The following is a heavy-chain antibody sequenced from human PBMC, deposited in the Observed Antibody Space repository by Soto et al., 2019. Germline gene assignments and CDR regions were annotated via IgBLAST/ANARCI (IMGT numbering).Heavy chain of an antibody. D-gene: IGHD3-3*01. CDR3: ARVEMENSHDMWSGSTSSALDF. CDR1: GGTMRGYS. CDR2: VSHSGRT. J-gene: IGHJ6*02. V-gene: IGHV4-59*13. Sequence: SSETLCLTCEASGGTMRGYSMSWVRQAPGEGLEWIAYVSHSGRTNYSPSLKSRGTISLDMSKKHFGLHGNSVDPAETAVYYFARVEMENSHDMWSGSTSSALDFWGQGTTVTVSS.